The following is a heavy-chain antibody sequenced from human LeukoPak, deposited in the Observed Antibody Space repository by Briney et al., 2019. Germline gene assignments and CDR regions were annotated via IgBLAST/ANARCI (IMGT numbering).Heavy chain of an antibody. CDR3: AGCRGSGLTGFPNWFDP. CDR1: GYTFTGYY. D-gene: IGHD3-10*01. J-gene: IGHJ5*02. Sequence: ASVKVSCKASGYTFTGYYMHWVRQAPGQGLEWMGWINPNSGGTNYAQKFQGRVTMTRDTSISTAYMELSRLRSDDTAVYYCAGCRGSGLTGFPNWFDPWGQGTLVTVSS. V-gene: IGHV1-2*02. CDR2: INPNSGGT.